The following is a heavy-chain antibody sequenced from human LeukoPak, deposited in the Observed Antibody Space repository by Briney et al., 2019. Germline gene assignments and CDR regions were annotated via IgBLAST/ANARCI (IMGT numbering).Heavy chain of an antibody. CDR2: INSDGTTT. D-gene: IGHD1-1*01. Sequence: GGSLRLSCVASGFTFSNYWIHWVRQAPGKGLVWVSRINSDGTTTNYADSVEGRFTISRDNARNTLFLQMNTLTVEDTAVYYCARDGRIETTDIRMLDYWGQGTLVTVAS. J-gene: IGHJ4*02. CDR1: GFTFSNYW. CDR3: ARDGRIETTDIRMLDY. V-gene: IGHV3-74*01.